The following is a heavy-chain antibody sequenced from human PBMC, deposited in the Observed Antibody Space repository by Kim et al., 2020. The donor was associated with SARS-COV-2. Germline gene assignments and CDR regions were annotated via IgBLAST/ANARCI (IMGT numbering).Heavy chain of an antibody. CDR1: GAFISGYY. V-gene: IGHV4-59*01. CDR2: IYYSGST. J-gene: IGHJ3*02. Sequence: SETLSLTCTVSGAFISGYYWSWIRQPPGKGLEWIGYIYYSGSTNYNPSLKSRVTISVDTSKNQFSLKLSSVTAADTAVYYCARDGLGYCSGGSCPWACDIWGQGTMVTVSS. D-gene: IGHD2-15*01. CDR3: ARDGLGYCSGGSCPWACDI.